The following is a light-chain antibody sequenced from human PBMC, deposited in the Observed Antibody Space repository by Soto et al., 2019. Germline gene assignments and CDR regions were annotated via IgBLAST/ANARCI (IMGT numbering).Light chain of an antibody. CDR1: SSDIGAYNY. CDR3: SSYTTSSTRV. J-gene: IGLJ1*01. V-gene: IGLV2-14*01. CDR2: DVS. Sequence: QSALTQPTSVSGSPGQSIAISCTGTSSDIGAYNYVSWYQQHPGKAPKLMIYDVSSRPSGVSNRFSGSKSGNTASLTISGLQAEDGADYYCSSYTTSSTRVFGTGTKLTVL.